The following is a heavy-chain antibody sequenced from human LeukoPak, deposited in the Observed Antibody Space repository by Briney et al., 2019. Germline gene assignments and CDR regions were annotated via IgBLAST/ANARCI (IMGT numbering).Heavy chain of an antibody. D-gene: IGHD1-26*01. V-gene: IGHV1-69*04. CDR1: GGTFSSYA. Sequence: VASVKVSCKASGGTFSSYAISWVRQAPGQGLGWMGRIIPILGIANYAQKFQGRVTITADKSTSTAYMELSSLRSEDTAVYYCAREGVGATGGAFDIWGQGTMVTVSS. CDR3: AREGVGATGGAFDI. J-gene: IGHJ3*02. CDR2: IIPILGIA.